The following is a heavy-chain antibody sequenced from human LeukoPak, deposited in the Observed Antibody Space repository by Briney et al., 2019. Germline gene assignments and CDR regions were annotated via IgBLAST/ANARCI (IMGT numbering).Heavy chain of an antibody. CDR3: AKRKVAGPTLYYFDY. J-gene: IGHJ4*02. CDR1: GFTFSNYA. V-gene: IGHV3-23*01. CDR2: ISGSGGST. Sequence: GGSLRLSCAASGFTFSNYAMSWVRQAPGKGLEWVAAISGSGGSTYYADSVNGRFTISRDNSKNTLYLQMNSLRAEDTAVYYCAKRKVAGPTLYYFDYWGQGTLVTVSS. D-gene: IGHD6-19*01.